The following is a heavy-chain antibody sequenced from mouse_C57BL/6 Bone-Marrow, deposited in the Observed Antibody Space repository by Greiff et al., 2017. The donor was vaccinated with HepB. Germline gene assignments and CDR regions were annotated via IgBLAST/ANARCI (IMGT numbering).Heavy chain of an antibody. J-gene: IGHJ1*03. CDR2: INPSSGYT. Sequence: QVQLQQSGAELARPGASVKMSCKASGYTFTSYTMHWVKQRPGQGLEWIGYINPSSGYTKYNQKFKDKATLTADKSASTAYMQLSSLTSEDSAVYYCAREIYDGYYWYFDVWGTGTTVTVSS. CDR1: GYTFTSYT. V-gene: IGHV1-4*01. CDR3: AREIYDGYYWYFDV. D-gene: IGHD2-3*01.